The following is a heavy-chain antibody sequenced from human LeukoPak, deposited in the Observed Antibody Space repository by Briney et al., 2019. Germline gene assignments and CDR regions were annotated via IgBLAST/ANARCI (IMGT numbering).Heavy chain of an antibody. CDR1: GFTFSSYW. V-gene: IGHV3-30*18. D-gene: IGHD3-22*01. J-gene: IGHJ4*02. Sequence: GGSLRLPCAASGFTFSSYWMSWVRQAPGKGLEWVAVISYDGSNKYYADSVKGRFTISRDNSKNTLYLQMNSLRAEDTAVYYCAKDLPDYDSSGVDYWGQGTLVTVSS. CDR2: ISYDGSNK. CDR3: AKDLPDYDSSGVDY.